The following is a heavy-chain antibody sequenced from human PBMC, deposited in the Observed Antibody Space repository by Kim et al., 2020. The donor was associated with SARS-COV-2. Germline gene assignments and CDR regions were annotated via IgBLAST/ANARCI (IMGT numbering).Heavy chain of an antibody. CDR3: TRAYDGAWIDY. CDR2: IHSAVAT. CDR1: GFTFSSYH. J-gene: IGHJ4*02. D-gene: IGHD3-3*01. Sequence: GGSLRLSCAASGFTFSSYHMHWVRQVTGKGLEWVAGIHSAVATFYASSVKGRFTISRENAKNSLYLQMKSLTAGDTAVYYCTRAYDGAWIDYWGQGTLVTVYS. V-gene: IGHV3-13*04.